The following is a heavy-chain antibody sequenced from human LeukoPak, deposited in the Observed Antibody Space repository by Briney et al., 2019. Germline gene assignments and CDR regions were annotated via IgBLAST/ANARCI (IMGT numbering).Heavy chain of an antibody. V-gene: IGHV1-2*02. CDR3: ARGGSLSIPPNWYFDP. J-gene: IGHJ2*01. CDR2: INPNSGGT. CDR1: GYTFTGYY. D-gene: IGHD3-10*01. Sequence: ASVKVSCKASGYTFTGYYMHWVRQAPGQGLEWMGWINPNSGGTNYAQKFQGRVTMTRHTSISTAYMALSRLRSDDTAVYYCARGGSLSIPPNWYFDPWGRGTLVTVSS.